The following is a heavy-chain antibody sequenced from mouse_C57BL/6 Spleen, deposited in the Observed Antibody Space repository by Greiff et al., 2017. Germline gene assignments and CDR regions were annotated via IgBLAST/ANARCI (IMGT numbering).Heavy chain of an antibody. J-gene: IGHJ2*01. CDR2: IYPRSGNT. V-gene: IGHV1-81*01. Sequence: QVQLQQSGAELARPGASVKLSCKASGYTFTSYGISWVKQRTGQGLEWIGEIYPRSGNTYYNEKFKGKATLTADKSSSTAYMELRSLTSEDSAVYFCARRPLLGDNPLFDYWGQGTTLTVSS. D-gene: IGHD4-1*01. CDR3: ARRPLLGDNPLFDY. CDR1: GYTFTSYG.